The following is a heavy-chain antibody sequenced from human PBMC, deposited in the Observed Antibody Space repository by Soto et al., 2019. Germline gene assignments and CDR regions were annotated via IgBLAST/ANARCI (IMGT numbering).Heavy chain of an antibody. Sequence: QVQLVESGGGVVQPGRSLRLSCAASGFTFSSHSIQWVRQAPGKGLEWVAVISYDGSIKYYADSVKGRFTISRDNSKXXXXXXXXXXXXXXXXXXXXXXXXXXSGDLDYWGQGTLVIVSS. CDR3: XXXXXXSGDLDY. V-gene: IGHV3-30-3*01. D-gene: IGHD3-10*01. CDR1: GFTFSSHS. J-gene: IGHJ4*02. CDR2: ISYDGSIK.